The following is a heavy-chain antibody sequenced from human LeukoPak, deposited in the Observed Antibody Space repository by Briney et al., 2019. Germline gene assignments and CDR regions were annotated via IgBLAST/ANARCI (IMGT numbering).Heavy chain of an antibody. Sequence: PGGSLGLSCAASGFTFSSYAMSWVRQAPGKGLEWVSAISGSGGSTYYADSVKGRFTISRDNSKNTLYLQMNSLRAEDTAVYYCAKDKWGDSSGYFDYFDYWGQGTLVTVSS. V-gene: IGHV3-23*01. J-gene: IGHJ4*02. CDR1: GFTFSSYA. CDR3: AKDKWGDSSGYFDYFDY. D-gene: IGHD3-22*01. CDR2: ISGSGGST.